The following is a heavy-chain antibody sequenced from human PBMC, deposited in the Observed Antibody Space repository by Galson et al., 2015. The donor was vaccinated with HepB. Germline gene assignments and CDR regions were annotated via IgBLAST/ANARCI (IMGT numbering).Heavy chain of an antibody. V-gene: IGHV1-18*04. CDR3: ARDRDYRFDY. J-gene: IGHJ4*02. CDR1: GYTFTING. CDR2: ISAYGGNT. D-gene: IGHD4/OR15-4a*01. Sequence: SVKVSCKASGYTFTINGISWVRQTPRQGLEWLGWISAYGGNTKYAQKYQGRITLTRDTSTSTAYMELRSLRSDDTVVYYCARDRDYRFDYWGQGTLVTVSS.